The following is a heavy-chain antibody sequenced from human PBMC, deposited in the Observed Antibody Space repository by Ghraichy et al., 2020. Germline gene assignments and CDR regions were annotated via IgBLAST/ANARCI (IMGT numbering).Heavy chain of an antibody. Sequence: GGSLRLSCAVSGFTFSSYWMHWVRQAPGKGLVWVSRINSDESSTSYADSVKGRFTISRDNAKNTLYLQMNSLRAEDTAVYYCARGSAPKSSSSYYHVDYWGQGTLVTVSS. V-gene: IGHV3-74*01. J-gene: IGHJ4*02. CDR1: GFTFSSYW. CDR3: ARGSAPKSSSSYYHVDY. CDR2: INSDESST. D-gene: IGHD3-22*01.